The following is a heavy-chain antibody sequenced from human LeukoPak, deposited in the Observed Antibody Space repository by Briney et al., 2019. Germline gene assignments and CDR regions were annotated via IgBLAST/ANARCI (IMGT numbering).Heavy chain of an antibody. D-gene: IGHD1-14*01. CDR3: ARDDRQRGFDY. V-gene: IGHV3-53*05. Sequence: GGSLRLSCAASGFTVSSNYMNWVRQAPGKGLEWVSVIYSGGNAYYADSVKGRFTVSRDNSKNTLYLQMNSLRAEDTAVYYCARDDRQRGFDYWGQGTLVTVSS. J-gene: IGHJ4*02. CDR1: GFTVSSNY. CDR2: IYSGGNA.